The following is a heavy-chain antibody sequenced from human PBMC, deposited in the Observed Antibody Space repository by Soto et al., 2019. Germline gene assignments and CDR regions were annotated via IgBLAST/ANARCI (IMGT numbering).Heavy chain of an antibody. CDR1: GFTVSSNY. J-gene: IGHJ4*02. Sequence: EVQLVESGGGLVQPGGSLRLSCAASGFTVSSNYMSWVRQAPGKGLEWVSVIYSGGSTYYADSVKGRFTISRDNSKNTLDPQMNSLRAEDTAVYYCARGHPGEYGEYVVDYRGQGTLVCVSS. V-gene: IGHV3-66*01. CDR3: ARGHPGEYGEYVVDY. D-gene: IGHD4-17*01. CDR2: IYSGGST.